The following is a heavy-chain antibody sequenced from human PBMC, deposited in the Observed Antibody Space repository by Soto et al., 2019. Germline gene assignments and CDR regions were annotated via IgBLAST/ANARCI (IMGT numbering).Heavy chain of an antibody. D-gene: IGHD1-26*01. J-gene: IGHJ5*02. Sequence: GGSLKISCKVSGYSFTSYWIGWVRQMPGKGLEWMGIIYPGDSDTRYSPSFQGQVTISADKSISTAYLQWSSLKVSDTAMYYCARPSIVGAHNWFDPWGQGTLVTVSS. CDR3: ARPSIVGAHNWFDP. V-gene: IGHV5-51*01. CDR2: IYPGDSDT. CDR1: GYSFTSYW.